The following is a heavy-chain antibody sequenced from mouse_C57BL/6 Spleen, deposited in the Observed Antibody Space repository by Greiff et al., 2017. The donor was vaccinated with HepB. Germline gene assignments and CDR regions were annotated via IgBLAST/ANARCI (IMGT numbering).Heavy chain of an antibody. D-gene: IGHD2-3*01. CDR3: ARDDVEAMDY. CDR1: GFTFSSYA. CDR2: ISDGGSYT. Sequence: DVMLVESGGGLVKPGGSLKLSCAASGFTFSSYAMSWVRQTPEKRLEWVATISDGGSYTYYPDNVKGRFTISRDNAKNNLYLQMSHLKSEDTAMYYCARDDVEAMDYWGQGTSVTVSS. V-gene: IGHV5-4*01. J-gene: IGHJ4*01.